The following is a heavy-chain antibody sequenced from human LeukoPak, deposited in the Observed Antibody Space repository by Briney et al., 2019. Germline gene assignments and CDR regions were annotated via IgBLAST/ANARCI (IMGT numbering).Heavy chain of an antibody. V-gene: IGHV4-39*07. D-gene: IGHD3-22*01. CDR2: IYYSGST. CDR3: ARLITMIVVVTPDAFDI. Sequence: SETLSLTCTVSGGSISSSSYYWGWIRQPPGKGLEWIGSIYYSGSTYYNPSLKSRVTISVDTSKNQFSLKLSSVTAADTAVYYCARLITMIVVVTPDAFDIWGQGTMVTVSS. J-gene: IGHJ3*02. CDR1: GGSISSSSYY.